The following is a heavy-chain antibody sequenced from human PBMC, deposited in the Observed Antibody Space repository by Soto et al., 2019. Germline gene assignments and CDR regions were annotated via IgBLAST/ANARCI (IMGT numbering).Heavy chain of an antibody. CDR2: ISWNSGSI. CDR1: GFTFDDYA. V-gene: IGHV3-9*01. D-gene: IGHD5-18*01. Sequence: EVQLVESGGGLVQPGRSLRLSCAASGFTFDDYAMHWVRQAPGKGLEWVSGISWNSGSIGYADSVKGRFTISRDNAKNSLYLQMNSLRAEDTALYYCAKDERPRGDTAARNYYYYYYMDVWGKGTTVTVSS. J-gene: IGHJ6*03. CDR3: AKDERPRGDTAARNYYYYYYMDV.